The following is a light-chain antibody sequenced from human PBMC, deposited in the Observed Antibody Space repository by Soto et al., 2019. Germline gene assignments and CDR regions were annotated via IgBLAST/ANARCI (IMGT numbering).Light chain of an antibody. J-gene: IGKJ4*01. CDR3: LQHNSYPLT. CDR2: DAS. V-gene: IGKV1-5*01. CDR1: QSISSR. Sequence: DIQMTQSPSTLSASVGDRVTITCRASQSISSRLAWYQQKSGKAPNLLIYDASSLEGGVPSRFSGSASETEFTLTISSLQPDDFATYYCLQHNSYPLTFGGGTKVEIK.